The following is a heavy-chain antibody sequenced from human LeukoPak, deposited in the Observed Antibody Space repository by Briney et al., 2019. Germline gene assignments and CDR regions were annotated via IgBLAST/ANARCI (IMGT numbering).Heavy chain of an antibody. CDR1: GYTLTELS. D-gene: IGHD3-3*01. CDR3: ARDQPYYDFWSGYYAAPLDY. CDR2: FDPEDGET. Sequence: ASVKVSCKVSGYTLTELSMHWVRQAPGKGLEWMGNFDPEDGETIYAQKFQGRVTITADESTSTAYMELSSLRSEDTAVYYCARDQPYYDFWSGYYAAPLDYWGQGTLVTVSS. J-gene: IGHJ4*02. V-gene: IGHV1-24*01.